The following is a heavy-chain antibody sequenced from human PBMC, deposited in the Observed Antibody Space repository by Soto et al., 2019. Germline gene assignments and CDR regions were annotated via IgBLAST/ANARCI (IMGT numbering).Heavy chain of an antibody. V-gene: IGHV3-30*18. J-gene: IGHJ6*02. D-gene: IGHD4-17*01. CDR2: LSYDGHNN. CDR3: AKDLQAYGDYNYYYYGMDV. Sequence: QVQLVESWGGVVQPGGSLRLSCTASGFTFTTFGIHWVRQAPGKGLEWVALLSYDGHNNYYSDSVKGRFTISRDNYKNTLSLQMNSLRAEDTAVYYCAKDLQAYGDYNYYYYGMDVWGQGTTVSVSS. CDR1: GFTFTTFG.